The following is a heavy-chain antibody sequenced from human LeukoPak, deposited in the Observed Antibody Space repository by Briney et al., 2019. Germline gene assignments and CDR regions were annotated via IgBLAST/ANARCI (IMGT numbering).Heavy chain of an antibody. CDR2: LYSAGST. D-gene: IGHD6-6*01. J-gene: IGHJ6*03. Sequence: PGGSLRLSCAASGFIVSGDNMSWVRQAPGKGLEWVSVLYSAGSTYYADSVKGRFTISRDNSKNTLYLQMNSLAAEDTAVYYCARSEYSSSSFYYYYYMDVWGKGTTVTVSS. V-gene: IGHV3-53*01. CDR3: ARSEYSSSSFYYYYYMDV. CDR1: GFIVSGDN.